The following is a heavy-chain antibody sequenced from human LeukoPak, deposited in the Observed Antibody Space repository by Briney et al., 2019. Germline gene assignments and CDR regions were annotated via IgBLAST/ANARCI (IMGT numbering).Heavy chain of an antibody. D-gene: IGHD1-26*01. Sequence: SETLSLTCTVSGGSISSYYWSWIRQPPGKGLEWIGYIYYSGSTNYNPSLRSRVTISVDTSKNQFSLKLTSVAAADTAVYYCASSSGSGSLPYYFDYWGQGTLVTVSS. CDR1: GGSISSYY. CDR3: ASSSGSGSLPYYFDY. CDR2: IYYSGST. V-gene: IGHV4-59*01. J-gene: IGHJ4*02.